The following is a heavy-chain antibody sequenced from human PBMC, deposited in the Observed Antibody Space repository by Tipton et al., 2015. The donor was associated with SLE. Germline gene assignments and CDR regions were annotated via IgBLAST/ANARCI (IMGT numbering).Heavy chain of an antibody. CDR3: ARASTPNSYDCSGFYLSFYFDY. V-gene: IGHV4-59*01. D-gene: IGHD3-22*01. CDR1: GGSISSYY. J-gene: IGHJ4*02. Sequence: TLSLTCTVSGGSISSYYWSWIRQPPGKGLEWIRYIYYSGSTNNNPSLKSRVTISVDTSKNQFSLKLSSVTAADTAVYYCARASTPNSYDCSGFYLSFYFDYWGQGTQVTVSS. CDR2: IYYSGST.